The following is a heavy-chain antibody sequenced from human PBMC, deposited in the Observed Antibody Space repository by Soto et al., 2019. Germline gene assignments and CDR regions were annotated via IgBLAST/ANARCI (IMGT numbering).Heavy chain of an antibody. J-gene: IGHJ5*02. V-gene: IGHV4-61*08. D-gene: IGHD3-16*01. CDR2: IYYNGAAAYMAEGETT. Sequence: SETLSLTCTVSGGSISSGARYWTWVRQHPGKGLEWIGYIYYNGAAAYMAEGETTGYNPSLESRATISLDLPKNQFSLKLTSVTAADTAVYYCARDRGGITVSSKPLGEWFDPWGQGTLVTVSS. CDR1: GGSISSGARY. CDR3: ARDRGGITVSSKPLGEWFDP.